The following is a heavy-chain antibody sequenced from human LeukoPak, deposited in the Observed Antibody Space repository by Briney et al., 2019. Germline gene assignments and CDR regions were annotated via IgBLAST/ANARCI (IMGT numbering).Heavy chain of an antibody. V-gene: IGHV4-59*01. Sequence: SETLSLTCTVSGVSINGDYWTWIRQPPGQGLEWSGYISDSGSTNYNPSLKSRVTMSVDSSNTEFSLRLNSVTAADTAVYYCARVFRGAVTSNWFHPWGQGTLVTVSS. CDR3: ARVFRGAVTSNWFHP. CDR2: ISDSGST. J-gene: IGHJ5*02. CDR1: GVSINGDY. D-gene: IGHD4-17*01.